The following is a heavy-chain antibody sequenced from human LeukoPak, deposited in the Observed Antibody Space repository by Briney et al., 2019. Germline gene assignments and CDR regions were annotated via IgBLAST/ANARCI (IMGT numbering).Heavy chain of an antibody. V-gene: IGHV3-30-3*01. CDR1: GFTFSSYA. CDR3: ARDISSSSSWGTVDY. J-gene: IGHJ4*02. D-gene: IGHD6-6*01. CDR2: ISYDGSNK. Sequence: GRSLRLSCAAPGFTFSSYAMHWVRQAPGKGLEWVAVISYDGSNKYYADSVKGRFTISRDNSKNTLYLQMNSLRAEDTAVYHCARDISSSSSWGTVDYWGQGTLVTVSS.